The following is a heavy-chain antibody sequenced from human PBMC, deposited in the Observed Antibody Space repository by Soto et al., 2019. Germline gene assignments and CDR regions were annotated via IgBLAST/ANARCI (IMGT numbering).Heavy chain of an antibody. J-gene: IGHJ4*02. CDR2: INPAGVM. CDR1: GFTFSDYD. CDR3: ARSGGRYKPFDS. D-gene: IGHD2-15*01. Sequence: GGSLRLSCTASGFTFSDYDMNWVRQAPGKGLEWIAHINPAGVMCYAECVKGRVTVSRGNAKDSLSLQLNSLRAEDTALYYCARSGGRYKPFDSWGQGTLVTVSS. V-gene: IGHV3-48*03.